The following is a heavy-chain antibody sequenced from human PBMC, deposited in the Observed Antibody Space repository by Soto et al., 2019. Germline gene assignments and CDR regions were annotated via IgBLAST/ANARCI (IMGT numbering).Heavy chain of an antibody. CDR1: GYTFTSYG. V-gene: IGHV1-18*04. CDR2: ISAYNGNT. CDR3: AARPEWELLHTTEFDI. D-gene: IGHD1-26*01. Sequence: GASVKVSCKASGYTFTSYGISWVRQAPGQGLEWMGWISAYNGNTNYAQKLQGRVTMTTDTSTSTAYMELRSLRSDDTAVYYCAARPEWELLHTTEFDIWGQGTMVTVSS. J-gene: IGHJ3*02.